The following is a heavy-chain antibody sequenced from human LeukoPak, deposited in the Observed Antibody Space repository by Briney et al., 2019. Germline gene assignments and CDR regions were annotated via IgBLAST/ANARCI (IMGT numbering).Heavy chain of an antibody. CDR3: ARGFLEWLLSNDAFDI. Sequence: KPSETLSLTCAVYGGSFSGYYWSWIRQPPGKGLEWIGEINHSGSTNYNPSLKSRVTISVDTSKNQFSLKLSSVTAVDTAVYYCARGFLEWLLSNDAFDIWGQGTMVTVSS. D-gene: IGHD3-3*01. V-gene: IGHV4-34*01. J-gene: IGHJ3*02. CDR1: GGSFSGYY. CDR2: INHSGST.